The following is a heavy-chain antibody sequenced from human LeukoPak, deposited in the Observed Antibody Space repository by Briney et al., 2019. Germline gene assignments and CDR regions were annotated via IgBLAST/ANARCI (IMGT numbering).Heavy chain of an antibody. Sequence: SETLSLTCAVYGGSFSGYYWSWIRQPPGKGLEWIGEINHSGSTNYNPSLKSRVTISVDTSKNQLSLKLSSVTAADTAVYYCASYDSSGYYYFDYWGQGTLVTVSS. V-gene: IGHV4-34*01. CDR3: ASYDSSGYYYFDY. J-gene: IGHJ4*02. D-gene: IGHD3-22*01. CDR1: GGSFSGYY. CDR2: INHSGST.